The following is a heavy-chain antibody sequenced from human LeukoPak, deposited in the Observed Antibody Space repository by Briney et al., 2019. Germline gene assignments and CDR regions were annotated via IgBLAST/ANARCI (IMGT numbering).Heavy chain of an antibody. Sequence: GGSLRLSCAASGFTFSSFGMHWGRQAPGKGLDWVAVISYDGNNEYYADSVKGRFTISRDNSKNMLYLQMNSLRPEDTAVYYCVFGHYGGFSDYWGQGTLVTVSS. J-gene: IGHJ4*02. CDR3: VFGHYGGFSDY. D-gene: IGHD4-23*01. CDR1: GFTFSSFG. CDR2: ISYDGNNE. V-gene: IGHV3-30*03.